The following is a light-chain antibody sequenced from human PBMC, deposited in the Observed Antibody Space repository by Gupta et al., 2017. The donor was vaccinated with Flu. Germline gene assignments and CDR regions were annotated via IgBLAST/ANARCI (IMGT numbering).Light chain of an antibody. V-gene: IGLV4-60*03. CDR1: SGHSSYI. J-gene: IGLJ3*02. CDR3: ETWEGNTCV. Sequence: PVLTQSSSASASLGWQVKLTCTLSSGHSSYIIAWHQQQPGKAPRYLRKLEGSGSYNKGSGVPDRFSGSSSGDARYLTISNPQAEDEADYYGETWEGNTCVFGRGTESTVL. CDR2: LEGSGSY.